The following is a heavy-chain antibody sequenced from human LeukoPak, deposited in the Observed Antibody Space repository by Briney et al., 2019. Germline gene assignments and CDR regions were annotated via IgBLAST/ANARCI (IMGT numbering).Heavy chain of an antibody. J-gene: IGHJ4*02. V-gene: IGHV4-38-2*02. D-gene: IGHD2-21*02. CDR1: GYSISSGYY. Sequence: PSETLSLTCAVSGYSISSGYYWGWIRQPPGKGLGWIGSIYHTGRTYYNPSLKSQVTVSIDTSKNQFSLKLSSVTAADTAVYYCVRDWAHRGGDCYPGYWGQGTLVTVSS. CDR3: VRDWAHRGGDCYPGY. CDR2: IYHTGRT.